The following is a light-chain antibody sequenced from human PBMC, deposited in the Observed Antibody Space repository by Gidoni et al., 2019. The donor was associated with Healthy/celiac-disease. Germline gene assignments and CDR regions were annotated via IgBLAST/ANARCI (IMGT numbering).Light chain of an antibody. V-gene: IGKV3-15*01. CDR1: QSVSSN. CDR2: GAS. Sequence: EIVMTQPPATLSVSPGERATLSCRASQSVSSNLAWYQQKPGQAPRLLIYGASTRATGIPARFSGSESGTEFTLTISSLQSEDFAVYYCQRYNNWPPYTFGQGTKLEIK. CDR3: QRYNNWPPYT. J-gene: IGKJ2*01.